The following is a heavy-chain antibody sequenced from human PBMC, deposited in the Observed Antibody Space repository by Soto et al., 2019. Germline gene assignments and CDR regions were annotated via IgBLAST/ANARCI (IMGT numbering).Heavy chain of an antibody. Sequence: QITLKESGPTLVKPTQTLTLTCTFSGFSLNTSGVGVGWIRQPPGKALEWLALIYWDDDTYYSPSLKSRLTATTDTAKNRVVLTMTNMDPVDTATYDCAHRAAVVFAELLSRPFHYWGQATLVTVSS. CDR3: AHRAAVVFAELLSRPFHY. CDR2: IYWDDDT. V-gene: IGHV2-5*02. J-gene: IGHJ4*02. D-gene: IGHD3-10*02. CDR1: GFSLNTSGVG.